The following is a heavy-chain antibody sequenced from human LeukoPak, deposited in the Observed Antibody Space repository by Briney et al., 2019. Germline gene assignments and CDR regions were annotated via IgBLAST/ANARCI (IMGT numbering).Heavy chain of an antibody. J-gene: IGHJ4*02. CDR2: IIPMFDTA. D-gene: IGHD3-22*01. V-gene: IGHV1-69*06. CDR3: ARDRGYYDSSGYIHGDFDY. Sequence: SVKVSCKASRGTFSSYAITWVRQAPGQGLEWMGGIIPMFDTANYAQKFQGRVTLTADKSTSTAYMELSSLRSEDTAVYYCARDRGYYDSSGYIHGDFDYWGQGTLVTVSS. CDR1: RGTFSSYA.